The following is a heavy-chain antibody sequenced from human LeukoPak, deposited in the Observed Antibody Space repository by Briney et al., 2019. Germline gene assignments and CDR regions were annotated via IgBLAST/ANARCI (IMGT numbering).Heavy chain of an antibody. J-gene: IGHJ4*02. CDR2: VYNSGST. Sequence: PSETLSLTCAVYGGSLSGSNWSWIRRPPGRGLEWIGEVYNSGSTIYNPSLKGRVTISVDTSKNQLSLNLNSVTAADTAVYYCVRAYDYWGQGTLVTVSS. CDR3: VRAYDY. CDR1: GGSLSGSN. V-gene: IGHV4-34*01.